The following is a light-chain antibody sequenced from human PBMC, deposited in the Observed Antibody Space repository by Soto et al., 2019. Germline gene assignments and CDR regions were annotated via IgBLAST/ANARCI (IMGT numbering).Light chain of an antibody. CDR1: SSDLGDYNY. Sequence: QSVLTQPASVSGSPEQSITISCTGASSDLGDYNYVSWYQQHPGKAPKLMIYDVSSRPSGVSDRFSGSKSGNTASLTISGLQAEDEADYYCTSYTTTGTYVFATGTKLTVL. J-gene: IGLJ1*01. CDR3: TSYTTTGTYV. V-gene: IGLV2-14*03. CDR2: DVS.